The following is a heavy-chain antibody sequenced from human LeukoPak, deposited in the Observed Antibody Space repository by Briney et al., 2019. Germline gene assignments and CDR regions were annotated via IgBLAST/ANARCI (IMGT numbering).Heavy chain of an antibody. CDR2: INHSGST. CDR1: GGSFSGYY. CDR3: ARGRRAEGFHYYYGMDV. D-gene: IGHD5-24*01. V-gene: IGHV4-34*01. J-gene: IGHJ6*04. Sequence: SETLSLTCAVYGGSFSGYYWSWIRQPPGKGLEWIGEINHSGSTNYNPSLKSRVTISVDTSKNQFSLKLSSVTAADTAVYYCARGRRAEGFHYYYGMDVWGKGTTVTVSS.